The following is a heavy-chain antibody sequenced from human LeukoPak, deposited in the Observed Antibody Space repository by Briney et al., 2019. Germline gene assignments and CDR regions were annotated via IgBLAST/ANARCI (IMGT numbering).Heavy chain of an antibody. J-gene: IGHJ4*02. D-gene: IGHD3-10*01. V-gene: IGHV3-7*04. CDR1: GFTLSSYW. Sequence: PGGSLRLSCAASGFTLSSYWMSWVRQAPGKGLEWVANTNQEGSEKYYVDSVRGRFTISRDNAKNSLFLQMNSLRAEDTAVYYCARLYYYGSGNYYIYFDYWGQGTLVTVSS. CDR3: ARLYYYGSGNYYIYFDY. CDR2: TNQEGSEK.